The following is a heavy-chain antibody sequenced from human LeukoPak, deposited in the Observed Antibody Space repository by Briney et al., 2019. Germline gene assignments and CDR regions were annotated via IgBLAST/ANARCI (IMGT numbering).Heavy chain of an antibody. CDR3: AKEGQQLATGYYYYYMDV. D-gene: IGHD6-13*01. Sequence: GRSLRLSCAASGFTFSSYGMHWVRQAPGKGLEWVAVIWYGGSNKYYADSVKGRFTISRDNSKNTLYLQMNSLRAEDTAVYYCAKEGQQLATGYYYYYMDVWGKGTTVTVSS. V-gene: IGHV3-30*18. CDR1: GFTFSSYG. CDR2: IWYGGSNK. J-gene: IGHJ6*03.